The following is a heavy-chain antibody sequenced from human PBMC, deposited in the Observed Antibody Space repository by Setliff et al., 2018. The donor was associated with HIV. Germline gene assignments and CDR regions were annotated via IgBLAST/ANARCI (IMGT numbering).Heavy chain of an antibody. D-gene: IGHD6-19*01. CDR2: IYYSGST. CDR1: GGSISSSSYY. V-gene: IGHV4-39*01. J-gene: IGHJ4*02. CDR3: TRLGRGIALAGTRIGY. Sequence: PSETLSLTCTVSGGSISSSSYYWGLIRQPPGKGREWIGSIYYSGSTYYNPSLKSRVTISVDTSKNQFSLKLSSVTAAEPAVYYCTRLGRGIALAGTRIGYWGRGTLVTVSS.